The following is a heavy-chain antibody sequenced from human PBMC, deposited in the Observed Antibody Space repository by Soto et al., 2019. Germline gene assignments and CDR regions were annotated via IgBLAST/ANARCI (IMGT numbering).Heavy chain of an antibody. CDR2: ISDGGIT. J-gene: IGHJ6*02. Sequence: SETLSLTCNVSGGSMYIYYWSWIRQTQGKGLEWNGYISDGGITNYNPSLKSRISISVDTSKKQVSLKLISVSAADTAIYFCAGHCSSSICPEDHYFGLEVWGQGTTVTVSS. CDR3: AGHCSSSICPEDHYFGLEV. V-gene: IGHV4-59*01. CDR1: GGSMYIYY. D-gene: IGHD2-2*01.